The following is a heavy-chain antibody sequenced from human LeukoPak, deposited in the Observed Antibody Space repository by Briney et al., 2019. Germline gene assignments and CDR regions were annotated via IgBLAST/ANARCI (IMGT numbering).Heavy chain of an antibody. CDR2: ISAYNGNT. J-gene: IGHJ4*02. D-gene: IGHD3-22*01. CDR1: GYTFTSYG. CDR3: AKSFRSLWGHGPYYYDSSGYFGSDY. Sequence: ASVKVSCKASGYTFTSYGISWVRQAPGQGLEWMGWISAYNGNTNYAQKLQGRVTMTTDTSTSTAYMELRSLRSDDTAVYYCAKSFRSLWGHGPYYYDSSGYFGSDYWGQGTLVTVSS. V-gene: IGHV1-18*01.